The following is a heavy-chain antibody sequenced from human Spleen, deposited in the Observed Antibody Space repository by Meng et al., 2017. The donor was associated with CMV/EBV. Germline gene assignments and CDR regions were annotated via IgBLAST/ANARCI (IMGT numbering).Heavy chain of an antibody. CDR1: GYTFTSHW. J-gene: IGHJ5*02. Sequence: GYTFTSHWIGWGRQRPGKGLEWMGIIYPIDSETRYGPSFQGHVTLSADSSTSTAYLHWSSLKASDTAMYYCVTRRDSSGWFEGRFDPWGQGTLVTVSS. V-gene: IGHV5-51*01. CDR3: VTRRDSSGWFEGRFDP. D-gene: IGHD6-19*01. CDR2: IYPIDSET.